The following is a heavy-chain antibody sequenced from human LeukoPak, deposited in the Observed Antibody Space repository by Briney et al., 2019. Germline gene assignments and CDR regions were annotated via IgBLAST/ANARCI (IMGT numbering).Heavy chain of an antibody. D-gene: IGHD5-18*01. V-gene: IGHV4-34*01. Sequence: SETLSLTCAVYGGSFSGYYWSWIRRPPGKGLEWIGEINHSGSTNYNPSLKSRVTISVDTSKNQFSLKLSSVTAADTAVYYCARVRQLWLNGFDYWGQGTLVTVSS. CDR3: ARVRQLWLNGFDY. CDR1: GGSFSGYY. J-gene: IGHJ4*02. CDR2: INHSGST.